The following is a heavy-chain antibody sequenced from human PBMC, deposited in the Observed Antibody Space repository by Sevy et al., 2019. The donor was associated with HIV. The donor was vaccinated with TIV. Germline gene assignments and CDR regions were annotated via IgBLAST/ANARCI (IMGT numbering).Heavy chain of an antibody. J-gene: IGHJ6*02. Sequence: GGCLRLSCAASGFTFSSYEMNWVRQAPGKGLEWISYISSSGSTIYYADSVKGRFTISRDNAKNSLYLQMNSLRAEDTAVYYCARRATSGWYAHNYYYYYGMDVWGQGTTVTVSS. CDR1: GFTFSSYE. CDR3: ARRATSGWYAHNYYYYYGMDV. V-gene: IGHV3-48*03. CDR2: ISSSGSTI. D-gene: IGHD6-19*01.